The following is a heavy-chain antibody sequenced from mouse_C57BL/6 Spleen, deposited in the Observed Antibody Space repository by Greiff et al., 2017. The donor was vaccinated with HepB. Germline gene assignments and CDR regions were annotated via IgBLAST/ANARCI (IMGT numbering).Heavy chain of an antibody. CDR1: GYSITSGYY. CDR2: ISYDGSN. Sequence: ESGPGLVKPSQSLSLTCSVTGYSITSGYYWNWILQFPGNKLEWMGYISYDGSNNYNPSLKNRISITRDTSKNQFFLKLNSVTTEDTATYYCARDGGWAYWGQGTLVTVSA. CDR3: ARDGGWAY. V-gene: IGHV3-6*01. J-gene: IGHJ3*01.